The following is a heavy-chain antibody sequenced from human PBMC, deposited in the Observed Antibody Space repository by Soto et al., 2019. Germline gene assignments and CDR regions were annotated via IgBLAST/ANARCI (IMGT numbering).Heavy chain of an antibody. V-gene: IGHV1-18*01. CDR2: ISAYNGNT. J-gene: IGHJ2*01. D-gene: IGHD6-13*01. CDR3: AKGVAAAGPNWYFDL. Sequence: QVQLVQSGAEVKKPGASVKVSCKASGYTFTSYGISWVRQAPGQGLEWMGWISAYNGNTNYAQKLQGRVTMTTDTATSTAYMELRSLRSDDTAVYYCAKGVAAAGPNWYFDLWGRGTLVTVSS. CDR1: GYTFTSYG.